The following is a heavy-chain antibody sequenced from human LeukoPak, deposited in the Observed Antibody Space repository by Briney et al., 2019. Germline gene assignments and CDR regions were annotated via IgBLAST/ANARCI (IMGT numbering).Heavy chain of an antibody. CDR1: AGTITSYF. V-gene: IGHV4-59*01. CDR2: IYHSGTT. D-gene: IGHD1-26*01. CDR3: AQKAAYSSGYCHL. Sequence: SETLSLTCTVSAGTITSYFWTCIRQPPGNGLEWIGYIYHSGTTNYNPSLTSRNTISADTSTNQFSLRLSSVTAADTAVYCCAQKAAYSSGYCHLWGQGTLVSVST. J-gene: IGHJ1*01.